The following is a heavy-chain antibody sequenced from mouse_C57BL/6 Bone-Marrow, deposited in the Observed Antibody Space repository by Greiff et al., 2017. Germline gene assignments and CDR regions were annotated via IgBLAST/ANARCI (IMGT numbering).Heavy chain of an antibody. V-gene: IGHV1-76*01. CDR3: ARDYGSSDVEGAMDY. CDR2: IYPGSGNT. D-gene: IGHD1-1*01. CDR1: GYTFTAYY. Sequence: QVQLQQPGAELVRPGASVKLSCKASGYTFTAYYINWVKQRPGQGLEWIARIYPGSGNTYYNEKFKGKATLTAEKSSSTAYMQLSSLTSENSAVYFWARDYGSSDVEGAMDYWGQGTSVTVSS. J-gene: IGHJ4*01.